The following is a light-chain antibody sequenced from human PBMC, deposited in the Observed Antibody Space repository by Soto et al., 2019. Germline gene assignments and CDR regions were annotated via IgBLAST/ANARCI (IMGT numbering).Light chain of an antibody. CDR1: QGVASRY. J-gene: IGKJ5*01. V-gene: IGKV3-20*01. Sequence: EIVLTQSPGTLSLSPGERATLSCRASQGVASRYLAWYQQKPGQAPRLLIYGASTRATGIPDRFSGSGLGTDFTLTISRLEPEDFAVYYCQQCGSSPLAFGQWTRLEIK. CDR3: QQCGSSPLA. CDR2: GAS.